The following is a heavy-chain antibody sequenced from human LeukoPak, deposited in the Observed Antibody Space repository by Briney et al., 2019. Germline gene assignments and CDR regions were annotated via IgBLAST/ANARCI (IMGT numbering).Heavy chain of an antibody. CDR2: IIPIFGTA. J-gene: IGHJ3*02. V-gene: IGHV1-69*13. CDR1: GGTFSSYA. D-gene: IGHD1-26*01. CDR3: ARDRGEIVGSDAFDI. Sequence: ASVKVSCKASGGTFSSYAISWVRQAPGQGLEWMGGIIPIFGTANYAQKFQGRVTITADESTSTAYMELSSLRSEDTAVYYCARDRGEIVGSDAFDIWGQGTMVTVSS.